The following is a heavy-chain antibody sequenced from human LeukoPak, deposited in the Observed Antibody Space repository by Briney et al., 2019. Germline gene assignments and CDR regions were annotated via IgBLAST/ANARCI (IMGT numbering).Heavy chain of an antibody. CDR1: GFTFSNFG. CDR2: IRFDGTSE. V-gene: IGHV3-30*02. J-gene: IGHJ3*02. Sequence: GGSLRLSCAASGFTFSNFGMHWVRQTPGKGLEWVAFIRFDGTSEFYADSVKARFTISRDNSQNTVSLQMNSLRAEDTAVYYCARSNYYDSRSWGFDIWGQGTMVTVSS. D-gene: IGHD3-22*01. CDR3: ARSNYYDSRSWGFDI.